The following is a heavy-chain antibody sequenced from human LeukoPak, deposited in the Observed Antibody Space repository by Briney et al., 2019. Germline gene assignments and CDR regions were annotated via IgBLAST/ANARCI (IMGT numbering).Heavy chain of an antibody. Sequence: LGASVKVSCKASGYTFTGYYKHWVRQAPGQGLEWMGWINPNSGGTNYAQKFQGRVTMTRNTSISTAYMELSSLRSEDTAVYYCARTLTYYYGSGSYPTETDWGQGTLVTVSS. D-gene: IGHD3-10*01. CDR1: GYTFTGYY. J-gene: IGHJ4*02. CDR2: INPNSGGT. V-gene: IGHV1-2*03. CDR3: ARTLTYYYGSGSYPTETD.